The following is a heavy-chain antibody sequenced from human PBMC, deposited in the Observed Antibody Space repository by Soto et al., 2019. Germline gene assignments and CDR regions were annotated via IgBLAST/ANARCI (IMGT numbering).Heavy chain of an antibody. V-gene: IGHV3-7*04. J-gene: IGHJ4*02. CDR2: IRKDGSEK. CDR3: ARTTTVSGTPEFDY. D-gene: IGHD6-19*01. Sequence: GGSLRLSCAGSGFNFDDFAMHWVRQAPGKGLEWVADIRKDGSEKYYLDSVKGRFSISRDNAKDSLYLQMSSLRAEDTAVYYCARTTTVSGTPEFDYWGQGTLVTVPS. CDR1: GFNFDDFA.